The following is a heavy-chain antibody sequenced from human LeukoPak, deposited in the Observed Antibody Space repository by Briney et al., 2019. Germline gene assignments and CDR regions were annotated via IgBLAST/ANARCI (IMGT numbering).Heavy chain of an antibody. J-gene: IGHJ4*02. CDR2: ISGSGVST. Sequence: PGGSLRLSCAGSGFTFSSYGMSWVRQTPGKGLEGVSAISGSGVSTYYVDSVKGRFTISRDNSKNTLVLQMNSLRAEDTAVYYCAKDGAWLRFDDWGQGTLVTVSS. D-gene: IGHD5-12*01. CDR1: GFTFSSYG. V-gene: IGHV3-23*01. CDR3: AKDGAWLRFDD.